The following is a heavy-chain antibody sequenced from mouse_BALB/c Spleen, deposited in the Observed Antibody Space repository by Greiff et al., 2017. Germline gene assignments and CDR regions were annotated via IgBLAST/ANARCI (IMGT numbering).Heavy chain of an antibody. CDR2: IYPYNGGT. CDR1: GYTFTDYN. Sequence: EVQLQQSGPELVKPGASVKISCKASGYTFTDYNMHWVKQSHGKSLEWIGYIYPYNGGTGYNQKFKSKATLTVDNSSSTAYMELRSLTSEDSAVYYCARSGRLLPWFAYWGQGTLVTVSA. V-gene: IGHV1S29*02. CDR3: ARSGRLLPWFAY. D-gene: IGHD2-3*01. J-gene: IGHJ3*01.